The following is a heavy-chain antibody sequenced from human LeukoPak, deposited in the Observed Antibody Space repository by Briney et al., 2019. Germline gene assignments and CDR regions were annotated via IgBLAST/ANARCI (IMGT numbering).Heavy chain of an antibody. V-gene: IGHV1-8*02. D-gene: IGHD2-2*02. J-gene: IGHJ4*02. CDR1: GYTFTDYS. CDR2: MNPNSGNT. CDR3: AILGYCSSTSCYTAPHFDY. Sequence: ASVKVSCMPSGYTFTDYSMHWVRQATGQGLEWMGWMNPNSGNTGYAQKFQGRVTMTRNTSISTAYMELSSLRSEDTAVYYCAILGYCSSTSCYTAPHFDYWGQGTLVTVSS.